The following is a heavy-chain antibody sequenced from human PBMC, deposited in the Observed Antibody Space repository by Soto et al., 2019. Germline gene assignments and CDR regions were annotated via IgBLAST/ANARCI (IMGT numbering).Heavy chain of an antibody. V-gene: IGHV1-8*01. Sequence: ASVKVSCKASGYTFTSYDINWVRQATGQGLEWMGWMNPNSGNTGYAQKFQGRVTMTRNTSISTAYMELSSLRSEDTAVYYCARGLRGRPTNLYYFDYWGQGTLDTVSS. CDR3: ARGLRGRPTNLYYFDY. D-gene: IGHD2-8*01. J-gene: IGHJ4*02. CDR1: GYTFTSYD. CDR2: MNPNSGNT.